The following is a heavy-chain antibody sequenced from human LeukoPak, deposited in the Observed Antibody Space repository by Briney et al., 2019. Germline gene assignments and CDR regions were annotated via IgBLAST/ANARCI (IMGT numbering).Heavy chain of an antibody. CDR1: GFTFSSYE. CDR3: ARVTLYSSGWSTFDY. J-gene: IGHJ4*02. D-gene: IGHD6-19*01. V-gene: IGHV3-48*03. CDR2: ISGSGNAI. Sequence: TGGSLRLSCAASGFTFSSYEMNWVRQAPGKGLEWVSHISGSGNAIYYTDSVKGRFTVSRDNAKNSLYLQMNSLRAEDTAVYYCARVTLYSSGWSTFDYWGQGTLVTVSS.